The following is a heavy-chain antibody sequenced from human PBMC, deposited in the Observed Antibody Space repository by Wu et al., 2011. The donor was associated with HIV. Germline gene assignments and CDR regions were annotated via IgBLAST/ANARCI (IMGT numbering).Heavy chain of an antibody. D-gene: IGHD3-22*01. V-gene: IGHV1-69*05. CDR3: AKEVQPYYYDGSGFLDGLDV. Sequence: QVQLVQSGAEVKKPGSSVKVSCKASGGTFSSYAISWVRQAPGEGLEWVGWISPHDGNTNYAQKFQGRLTLTTDASTRTTYMDLRSLKPDDTAIYYCAKEVQPYYYDGSGFLDGLDVWGQGTLVTVSS. CDR1: GGTFSSYA. J-gene: IGHJ3*01. CDR2: ISPHDGNT.